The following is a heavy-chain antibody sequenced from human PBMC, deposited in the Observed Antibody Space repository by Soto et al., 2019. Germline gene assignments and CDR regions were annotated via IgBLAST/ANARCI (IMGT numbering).Heavy chain of an antibody. CDR1: GGSIISYY. CDR3: AVYYYDSSGYFTPGYFDP. D-gene: IGHD3-22*01. Sequence: TSETLSLTCTVSGGSIISYYWSLIRQPPGKGLEWIGYIYYSGSTNYNPSLKSRVTISVDTSKNQFSLKLSSVTAADTAVYYCAVYYYDSSGYFTPGYFDPWGQGTLVTVSS. CDR2: IYYSGST. J-gene: IGHJ5*02. V-gene: IGHV4-59*01.